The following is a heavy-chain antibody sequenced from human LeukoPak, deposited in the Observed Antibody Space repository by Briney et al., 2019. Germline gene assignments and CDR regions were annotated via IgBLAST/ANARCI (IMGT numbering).Heavy chain of an antibody. J-gene: IGHJ4*02. Sequence: GGSLRHSCAASEFTFTSYAMHWVRQAPGKGLDWVSLISYDGNNQYYADSVKGRFTISRDNAKNSLYLQMNSLRDEDTAVYYCVRDHDYALDYWGQGTLVTVSS. V-gene: IGHV3-30-3*01. CDR3: VRDHDYALDY. CDR2: ISYDGNNQ. D-gene: IGHD4-17*01. CDR1: EFTFTSYA.